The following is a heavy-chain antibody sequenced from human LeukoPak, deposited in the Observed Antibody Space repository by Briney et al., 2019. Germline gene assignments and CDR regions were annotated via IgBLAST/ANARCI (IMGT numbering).Heavy chain of an antibody. CDR1: GYSFTSYG. CDR3: ARDGIADGSWSQFDF. D-gene: IGHD6-13*01. V-gene: IGHV1-18*01. Sequence: GASVKVSCKASGYSFTSYGFSWVRQAPGQGLEWMGWISAYNGNRKYAQNFQGRVTMTTDLSTTTAHMELSSLRFDDTAVYFCARDGIADGSWSQFDFWGQGTLLTVSS. J-gene: IGHJ4*02. CDR2: ISAYNGNR.